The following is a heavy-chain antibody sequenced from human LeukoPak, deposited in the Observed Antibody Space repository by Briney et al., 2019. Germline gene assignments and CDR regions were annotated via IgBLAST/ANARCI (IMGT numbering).Heavy chain of an antibody. Sequence: PGGSLRLSCAASGFTFSTYWIHWVRQAPGKGLVWVSRISPDGSSTTYADSVKDRFIISRDNAQNTVYLQMSSPRVEDTAVYYCAREYSSSSGRAFDYWGQGTLVTASS. V-gene: IGHV3-74*01. CDR3: AREYSSSSGRAFDY. CDR2: ISPDGSST. J-gene: IGHJ4*02. CDR1: GFTFSTYW. D-gene: IGHD6-6*01.